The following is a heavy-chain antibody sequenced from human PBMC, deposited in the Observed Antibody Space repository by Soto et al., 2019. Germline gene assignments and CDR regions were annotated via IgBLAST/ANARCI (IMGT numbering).Heavy chain of an antibody. CDR1: GGSFSGYY. J-gene: IGHJ4*02. Sequence: QVQLQQWGAGLLKPSETLSLTCAVYGGSFSGYYWSWIRQPPGKGLEWIGEINHSGSTNYNPSLKSRVTISVDTSKNQFSLELSSVTAADTAVYYCARLYDSSGYPLDYWGQGTLVTVSS. CDR3: ARLYDSSGYPLDY. CDR2: INHSGST. D-gene: IGHD3-22*01. V-gene: IGHV4-34*01.